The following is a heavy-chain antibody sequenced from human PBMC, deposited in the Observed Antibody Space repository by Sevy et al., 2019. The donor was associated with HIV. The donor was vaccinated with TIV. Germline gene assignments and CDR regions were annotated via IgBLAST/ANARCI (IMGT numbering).Heavy chain of an antibody. V-gene: IGHV3-30*03. Sequence: GGSLRLSCAASGFTFSSYGMHWVRQAPGKGLEWVAVISYDGSNKYYADSVKGRFTISRDNSKNTLYLQMNSLRAEDTAVYYCAIGAEYSYGSPFDYWGQGTLVTVSS. CDR3: AIGAEYSYGSPFDY. J-gene: IGHJ4*02. D-gene: IGHD5-18*01. CDR2: ISYDGSNK. CDR1: GFTFSSYG.